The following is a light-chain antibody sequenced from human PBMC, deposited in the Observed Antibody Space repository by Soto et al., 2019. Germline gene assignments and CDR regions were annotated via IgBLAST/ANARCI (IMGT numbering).Light chain of an antibody. J-gene: IGKJ1*01. Sequence: EIVVTQSPGTRSLSPGERATLSCRASQSVSSKYLAWYQQKPGQAPRLLIYGASTRATGIPARFSGSGSGTEFTLTISSLQYEDFAVYYCQQYNNWTRTFGQGTKVDIK. V-gene: IGKV3-15*01. CDR1: QSVSSKY. CDR3: QQYNNWTRT. CDR2: GAS.